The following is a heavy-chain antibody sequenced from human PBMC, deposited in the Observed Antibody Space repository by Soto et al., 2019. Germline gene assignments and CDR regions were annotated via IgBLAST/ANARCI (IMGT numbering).Heavy chain of an antibody. CDR2: IYYSGST. J-gene: IGHJ6*02. CDR1: GGSISSSSYY. D-gene: IGHD3-10*01. CDR3: ARGMTDDYYYYGMDV. Sequence: QLQLQESGPGLVKPSETLSLTCTVSGGSISSSSYYWGWIRQPPGKGLEWIGSIYYSGSTYYNPSLKSRVTISVDTSKNQFSLKLSSVTAADTAVYYCARGMTDDYYYYGMDVWGQGTTVTVSS. V-gene: IGHV4-39*01.